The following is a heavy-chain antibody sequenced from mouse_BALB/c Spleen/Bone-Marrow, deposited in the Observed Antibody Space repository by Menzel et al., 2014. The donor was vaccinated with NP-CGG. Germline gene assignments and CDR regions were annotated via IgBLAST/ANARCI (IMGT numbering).Heavy chain of an antibody. Sequence: VKLVESGPGLVAPSQSLSITCTVSGFSLTSNGVSWIRQPPGKGLGWLGVIWGDGSTKYHSALISRLSFTKDNSKSRVFLKLNSLHTDDTATYYCAKPEDGYAMDYWGQGTSVTVSS. D-gene: IGHD2-3*01. CDR3: AKPEDGYAMDY. V-gene: IGHV2-3*01. CDR1: GFSLTSNG. J-gene: IGHJ4*01. CDR2: IWGDGST.